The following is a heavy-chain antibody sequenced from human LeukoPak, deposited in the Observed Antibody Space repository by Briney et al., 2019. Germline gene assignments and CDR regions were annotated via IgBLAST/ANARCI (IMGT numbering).Heavy chain of an antibody. CDR1: GYTFTSYE. V-gene: IGHV1-8*01. Sequence: ASVKVSCKASGYTFTSYEINWVRQAAGQGLEWMGWMNPNSGNTGYAQKFQGTVTMTRNTSISTAYMEMSSLRSEGTAVYYCARGDRVVVTAISYYFDCGGQGTLVTASS. D-gene: IGHD2-21*02. CDR3: ARGDRVVVTAISYYFDC. J-gene: IGHJ4*02. CDR2: MNPNSGNT.